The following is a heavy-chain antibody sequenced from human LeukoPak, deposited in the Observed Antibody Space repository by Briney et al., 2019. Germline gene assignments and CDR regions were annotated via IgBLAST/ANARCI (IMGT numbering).Heavy chain of an antibody. V-gene: IGHV4-39*02. CDR2: IHYSGTT. CDR1: GGSISSGNYY. D-gene: IGHD2-2*01. Sequence: PSETLSLTCTGSGGSISSGNYYWGWIRQPPGKGLDWIASIHYSGTTYYNPSLKSRVTISVDTSKNHFSLKLSSVTAADTAVYYCARGPTYQPIDSWGQGTLVTVSS. CDR3: ARGPTYQPIDS. J-gene: IGHJ4*02.